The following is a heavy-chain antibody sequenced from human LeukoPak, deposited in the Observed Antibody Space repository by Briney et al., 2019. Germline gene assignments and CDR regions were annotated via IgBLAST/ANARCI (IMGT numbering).Heavy chain of an antibody. D-gene: IGHD1-26*01. CDR1: YGSISSSSYY. CDR3: ARLGVVGATTASENFDY. Sequence: SEILTLTCSVSYGSISSSSYYCAWIRQPPGKGLEWIGSMYYSGSTYYNPSLKSRVTISVDTSKNQFSLKVNSVTAADTAVYYCARLGVVGATTASENFDYWGQGTLVTVSS. V-gene: IGHV4-39*01. CDR2: MYYSGST. J-gene: IGHJ4*02.